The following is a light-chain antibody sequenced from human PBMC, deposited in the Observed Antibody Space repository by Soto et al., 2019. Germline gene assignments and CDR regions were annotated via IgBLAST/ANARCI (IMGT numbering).Light chain of an antibody. CDR3: QSYDSSLSVV. CDR2: EVN. J-gene: IGLJ2*01. Sequence: QSALTQPASVSGSPGQSITISCTGTSSDIGAYKYVSWYQQYPGNAPKLMIYEVNYRPSGVSNRFSGSKSGNTASLTISGLQAEDEADYYCQSYDSSLSVVFGGGTKLTVL. CDR1: SSDIGAYKY. V-gene: IGLV2-14*01.